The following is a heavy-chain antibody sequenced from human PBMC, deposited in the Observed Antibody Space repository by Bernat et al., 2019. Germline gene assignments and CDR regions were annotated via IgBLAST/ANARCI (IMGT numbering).Heavy chain of an antibody. Sequence: QVQLVESGGGVVQPGRSLRPSCAASGFTFSSYAMHWVRQAPGKGLEWVAVISYDGSNKYYADSVKGRFTISRDNSKNTLYLQMNSLRAEDTAVYYCARDIAVAGTWIYYYYGMDVWGQGTTVTVSS. CDR2: ISYDGSNK. CDR3: ARDIAVAGTWIYYYYGMDV. D-gene: IGHD6-19*01. V-gene: IGHV3-30*07. CDR1: GFTFSSYA. J-gene: IGHJ6*02.